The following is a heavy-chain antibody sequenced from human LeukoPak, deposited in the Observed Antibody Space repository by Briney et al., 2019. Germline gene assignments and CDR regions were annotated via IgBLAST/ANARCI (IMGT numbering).Heavy chain of an antibody. D-gene: IGHD1-26*01. CDR3: ARTMVGATFYFDF. CDR1: GGSFSSGTYY. V-gene: IGHV4-61*01. J-gene: IGHJ4*02. Sequence: SETLSLTCAVSGGSFSSGTYYWTWIRQPPGKGLEWIGYIHYSGSTNYNPSLKSRVTISVDTSKNQFSLKLSSVTAADTAVYYCARTMVGATFYFDFWGQGTLVTVSS. CDR2: IHYSGST.